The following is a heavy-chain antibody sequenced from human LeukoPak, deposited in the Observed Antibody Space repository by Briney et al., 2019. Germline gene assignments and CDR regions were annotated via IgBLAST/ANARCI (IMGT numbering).Heavy chain of an antibody. J-gene: IGHJ4*02. V-gene: IGHV4-38-2*02. CDR2: IYHSGST. D-gene: IGHD4-17*01. CDR3: ASSMSYGDYVGY. CDR1: GYSLSSGYY. Sequence: SETLSLTCTVSGYSLSSGYYWGWIRQPPGKGLEWIGSIYHSGSTYYNPSLKSRVTISVDTSKNQFSLKLSSVTAADTAVYYCASSMSYGDYVGYWGQGTLVTVSS.